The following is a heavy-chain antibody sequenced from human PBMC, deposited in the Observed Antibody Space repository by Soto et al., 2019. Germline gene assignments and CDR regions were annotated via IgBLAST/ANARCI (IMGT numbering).Heavy chain of an antibody. CDR1: GYTFTSYY. Sequence: QVQLVQSGAEVKKPGASVKVSCKASGYTFTSYYMHWVRQAPGQGLEWMGIINPSGGSTSYAQKFQGRVTMTRDQSPSTVYMELSSLRSEDMAVYYCAIFSPVSSTSWGIDYWGQGTLVTVSS. J-gene: IGHJ4*02. CDR2: INPSGGST. D-gene: IGHD2-2*01. CDR3: AIFSPVSSTSWGIDY. V-gene: IGHV1-46*03.